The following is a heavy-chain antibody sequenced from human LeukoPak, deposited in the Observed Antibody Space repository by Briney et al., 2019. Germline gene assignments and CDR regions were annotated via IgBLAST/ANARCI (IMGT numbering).Heavy chain of an antibody. D-gene: IGHD6-19*01. Sequence: SETLSLTCTVSGGSISSSSYYWGWIRQPPGKGLEWIGSIYYSGSTYYNPSLKSRVTISVDTSKNQFSLKLSSVTAADTAVYYCASLLYSSGWSSIGDWGQGTLVTVSS. CDR2: IYYSGST. CDR3: ASLLYSSGWSSIGD. J-gene: IGHJ4*02. V-gene: IGHV4-39*01. CDR1: GGSISSSSYY.